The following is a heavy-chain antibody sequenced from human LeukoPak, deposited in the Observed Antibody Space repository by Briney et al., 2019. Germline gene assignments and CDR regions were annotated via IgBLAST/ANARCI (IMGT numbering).Heavy chain of an antibody. CDR1: GFTFSSYS. D-gene: IGHD2-21*01. CDR3: AKGFVVVIVNYMDV. V-gene: IGHV3-30*02. Sequence: GGSLRLSCAASGFTFSSYSMNWVRQAPGKGLEWVAFIRYDGSNKYYADSVKGRFTISRDNSKNTLYLQMNSLRAEDTAVYYCAKGFVVVIVNYMDVWGKGTTVTVSS. J-gene: IGHJ6*03. CDR2: IRYDGSNK.